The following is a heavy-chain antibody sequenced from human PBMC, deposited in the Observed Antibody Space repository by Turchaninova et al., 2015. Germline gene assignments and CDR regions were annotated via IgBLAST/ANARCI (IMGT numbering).Heavy chain of an antibody. Sequence: QVQLQESGPGLVKPSATLSLPCAVSGSLISRDYSWGWIRQPPGKGLEWIGSVYRSGSAYYNPSLKSRVTISSDTSKNHFSLNLSSVTAADTAVYYCARTNAFDVWGQGTMVTVSS. J-gene: IGHJ3*01. CDR2: VYRSGSA. V-gene: IGHV4-38-2*01. CDR3: ARTNAFDV. CDR1: GSLISRDYS.